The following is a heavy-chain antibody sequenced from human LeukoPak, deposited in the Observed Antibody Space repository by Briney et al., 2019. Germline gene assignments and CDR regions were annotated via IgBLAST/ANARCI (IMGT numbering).Heavy chain of an antibody. CDR3: ARAHSGSLLLPLDY. J-gene: IGHJ4*02. V-gene: IGHV3-21*01. CDR2: ISSSSSYI. Sequence: GGSLRLSCAASGFTFSSYSMNWVRQAPGKGLEWVSSISSSSSYIYYADSVKGRFTISRDNAKNSLCLQMNSLRAEDTAVYYCARAHSGSLLLPLDYWGQGTLVTVSS. D-gene: IGHD1-26*01. CDR1: GFTFSSYS.